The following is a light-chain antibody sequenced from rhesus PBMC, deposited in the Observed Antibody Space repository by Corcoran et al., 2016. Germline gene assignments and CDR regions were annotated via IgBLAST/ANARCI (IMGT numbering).Light chain of an antibody. Sequence: QAAPTQSPSVSGSPGQSVTISCTGTSSDIGGYNRVSWYQQHPGKAPTLMIYAVIKRPSGVSDRFSGSKSGNTPSLTISGLKAEDEADYYGSAYASSSTYSFGAGTRPTV. CDR2: AVI. J-gene: IGLJ1*01. V-gene: IGLV2-13*03. CDR3: SAYASSSTYS. CDR1: SSDIGGYNR.